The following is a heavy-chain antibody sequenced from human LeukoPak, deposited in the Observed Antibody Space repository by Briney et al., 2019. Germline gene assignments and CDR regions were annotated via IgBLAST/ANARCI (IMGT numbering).Heavy chain of an antibody. V-gene: IGHV4-59*01. CDR2: IYYSGST. CDR1: GGSISSYY. D-gene: IGHD6-13*01. J-gene: IGHJ4*02. Sequence: KPSETLSLTCTVSGGSISSYYWSWIRQPPGKGLEWIGYIYYSGSTNYNPSLKSRVTISVDTSKNQFSLKLSSVTAADTAVYHCARVGYPDSSSWYFDYWGQGTLVTVSS. CDR3: ARVGYPDSSSWYFDY.